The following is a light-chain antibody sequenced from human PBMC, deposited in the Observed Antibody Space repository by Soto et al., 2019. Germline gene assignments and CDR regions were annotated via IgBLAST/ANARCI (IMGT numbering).Light chain of an antibody. V-gene: IGLV2-14*01. J-gene: IGLJ1*01. CDR3: ISETSSSTRV. Sequence: QSVLTQPASVSGSPGQSITISCTGTSSDVGGYNYVSWYQHHPGKAPKLIIYEASNRPSGFSNHFSGSKSGNTASLTISGLQAEDEADYYCISETSSSTRVFGSGTKLTVL. CDR2: EAS. CDR1: SSDVGGYNY.